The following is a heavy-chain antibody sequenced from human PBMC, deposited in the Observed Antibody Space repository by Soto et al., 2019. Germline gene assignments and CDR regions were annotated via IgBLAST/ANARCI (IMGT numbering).Heavy chain of an antibody. V-gene: IGHV2-5*02. D-gene: IGHD6-13*01. CDR3: AHSRIQQQLVPFYY. J-gene: IGHJ4*02. CDR2: IYWDGDK. CDR1: GFSFNRSGMS. Sequence: SGPTLVNPTQTLTLTCTFSGFSFNRSGMSVGWIRQPPGKGLEWLALIYWDGDKRYSPSLKTRLAISKDASRSQVVLTMTDLDPVDTATYYCAHSRIQQQLVPFYYWGQGTLVTVSS.